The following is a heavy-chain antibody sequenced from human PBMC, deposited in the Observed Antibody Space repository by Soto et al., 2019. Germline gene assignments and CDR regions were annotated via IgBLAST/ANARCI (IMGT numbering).Heavy chain of an antibody. V-gene: IGHV1-3*01. CDR2: INAGNGNT. CDR1: GYIFTSYA. Sequence: ASVKVSCKASGYIFTSYAMHWVRQAPGQRLEWMGWINAGNGNTKYSQKFQGRVTITRDISASTAYMELSSLRSEDTAVYYCARDAPERPNAFDIWGQGTMVTVSS. D-gene: IGHD1-1*01. CDR3: ARDAPERPNAFDI. J-gene: IGHJ3*02.